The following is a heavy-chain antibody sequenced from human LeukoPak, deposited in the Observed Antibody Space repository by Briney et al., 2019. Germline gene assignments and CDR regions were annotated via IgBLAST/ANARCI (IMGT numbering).Heavy chain of an antibody. CDR2: IDWDDDK. D-gene: IGHD3-22*01. J-gene: IGHJ4*02. CDR1: GFSLSTSKMC. Sequence: SGPTLVNPTQTLTLTCTFSGFSLSTSKMCVSWVRQPPGKALEWLARIDWDDDKDYSTSLKTRLTISKDTSKNQVVLTMTNMDPVDTATYYCARVVPYDRSGYYVRYFDYWGQGILVTVSS. CDR3: ARVVPYDRSGYYVRYFDY. V-gene: IGHV2-70*11.